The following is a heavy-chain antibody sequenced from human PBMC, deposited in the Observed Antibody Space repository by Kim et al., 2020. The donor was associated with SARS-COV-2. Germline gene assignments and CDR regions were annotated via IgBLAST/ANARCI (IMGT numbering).Heavy chain of an antibody. V-gene: IGHV3-11*04. CDR3: PRSGIAAAVDY. D-gene: IGHD6-13*01. Sequence: IYYASSVKGRFTISRDNAKNSLYLQMNSLRAEDTAVYYCPRSGIAAAVDYWGQGTLVTVSS. CDR2: I. J-gene: IGHJ4*02.